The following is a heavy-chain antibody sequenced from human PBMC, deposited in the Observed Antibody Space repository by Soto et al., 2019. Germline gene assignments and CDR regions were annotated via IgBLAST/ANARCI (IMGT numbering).Heavy chain of an antibody. J-gene: IGHJ4*02. CDR1: GGSISSGDYY. CDR3: ARIVGVAPTGEYFDY. Sequence: PSETLSLTCTVSGGSISSGDYYWSWIRQPPGKGLEWIGYIYYSGSTYYNPSLKSRVTISVDTSKNQFSLKLCSVTAADTAVYYCARIVGVAPTGEYFDYWGQGTLVTVSS. D-gene: IGHD3-3*01. CDR2: IYYSGST. V-gene: IGHV4-30-4*01.